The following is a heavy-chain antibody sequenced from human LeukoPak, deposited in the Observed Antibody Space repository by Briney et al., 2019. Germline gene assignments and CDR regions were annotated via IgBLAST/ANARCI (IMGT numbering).Heavy chain of an antibody. CDR2: ISYDGSNK. V-gene: IGHV3-30*04. J-gene: IGHJ4*02. D-gene: IGHD1-26*01. Sequence: GGSLRLSCAASGFTFSSYAMHWVRQAPGKGLEWVAVISYDGSNKYYADSVKGRFTISRDNSKNTLYLQMNSLTAEDTAVYYCARIGRWEFDYWGQGTLVTVSS. CDR3: ARIGRWEFDY. CDR1: GFTFSSYA.